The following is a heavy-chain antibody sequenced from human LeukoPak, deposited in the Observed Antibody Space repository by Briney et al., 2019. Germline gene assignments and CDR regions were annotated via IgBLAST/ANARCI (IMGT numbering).Heavy chain of an antibody. CDR3: ARHGLTYYDYVWGSYSDWFDP. Sequence: SETLSLTCTVSGGSISTSSYYWGWVRQPPGKGLEWIGNIFYSGSTYYSPSLKSRVTISLDTSRNQFSLKLSSVTAADTAVYYCARHGLTYYDYVWGSYSDWFDPWGQGTLVTVSS. CDR2: IFYSGST. V-gene: IGHV4-39*01. CDR1: GGSISTSSYY. J-gene: IGHJ5*02. D-gene: IGHD3-16*01.